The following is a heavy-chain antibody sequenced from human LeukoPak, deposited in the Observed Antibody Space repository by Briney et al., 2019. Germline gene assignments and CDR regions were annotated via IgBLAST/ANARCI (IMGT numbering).Heavy chain of an antibody. Sequence: SETLSLTCAVSGYSISSGYYWGWIRQLPGKGLEWIGSIYHSGSTYYNPSLKSRVTISVDTSKNQFSLKLSSVTAADTAVYYCARFGGLRSSFDYWGQGTLVTVSS. CDR1: GYSISSGYY. CDR2: IYHSGST. CDR3: ARFGGLRSSFDY. V-gene: IGHV4-38-2*01. J-gene: IGHJ4*02. D-gene: IGHD4-17*01.